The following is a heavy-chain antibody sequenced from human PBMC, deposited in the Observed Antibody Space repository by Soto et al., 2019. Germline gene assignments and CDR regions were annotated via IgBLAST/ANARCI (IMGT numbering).Heavy chain of an antibody. CDR1: GFTFSSYA. V-gene: IGHV3-23*01. CDR3: AKDTLDTAMAKTDF. D-gene: IGHD5-18*01. J-gene: IGHJ4*02. Sequence: EAQLLESGGTLVQPGGSLRLSCAASGFTFSSYAMTWVRQAPGKGLEWVSTIDNSGGITYYADSVKGRFTISRDNSKNTLYLQMNSLRAEDTAVYYCAKDTLDTAMAKTDFWGRGTLVTVSS. CDR2: IDNSGGIT.